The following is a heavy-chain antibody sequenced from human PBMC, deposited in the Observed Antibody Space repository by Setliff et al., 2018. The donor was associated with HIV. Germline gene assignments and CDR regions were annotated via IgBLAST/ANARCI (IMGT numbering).Heavy chain of an antibody. Sequence: ASVKVSCKSSGYIFTDYYMHWVQQAPGEGLEWMGRVDPQDGETKYAEKFQGRVPITADTSTGTSVMELSSLKSEDTAVYYCATSGTYYYGSGTYHASAFWGQGTLVTVSS. CDR2: VDPQDGET. CDR1: GYIFTDYY. D-gene: IGHD3-10*01. V-gene: IGHV1-69-2*01. CDR3: ATSGTYYYGSGTYHASAF. J-gene: IGHJ4*02.